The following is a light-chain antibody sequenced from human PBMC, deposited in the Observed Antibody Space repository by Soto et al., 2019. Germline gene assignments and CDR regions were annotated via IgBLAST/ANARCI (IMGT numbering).Light chain of an antibody. J-gene: IGKJ1*01. Sequence: IHVTQPPTSLSASIRDRFTITCRASQSIRTYLSWYQQKPGKAPKLLIFAASSLQSEVPSRFSGSRSGTDFTLTISGLQPEDFATYYCQQSYSTTWTCGQGTK. V-gene: IGKV1-39*01. CDR1: QSIRTY. CDR3: QQSYSTTWT. CDR2: AAS.